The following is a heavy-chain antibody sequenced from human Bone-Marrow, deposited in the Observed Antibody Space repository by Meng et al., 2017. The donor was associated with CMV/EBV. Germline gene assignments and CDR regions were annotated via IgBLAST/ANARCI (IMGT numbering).Heavy chain of an antibody. J-gene: IGHJ4*02. D-gene: IGHD1-26*01. CDR2: IRYDGSNK. V-gene: IGHV3-30*02. CDR3: AKMPRSLGAATHLDY. CDR1: GFTFSSYG. Sequence: GESLKISCAASGFTFSSYGMHWVRQTPGKGLEWVAFIRYDGSNKYYADSVKGRFTISRDNSKNTLYLQMNSLRAEDTAVYYCAKMPRSLGAATHLDYWGQGTLVTVSS.